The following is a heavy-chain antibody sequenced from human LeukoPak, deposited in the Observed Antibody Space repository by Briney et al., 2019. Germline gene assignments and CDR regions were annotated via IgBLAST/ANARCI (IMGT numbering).Heavy chain of an antibody. CDR2: INPNSGGT. D-gene: IGHD6-13*01. Sequence: GASVTVSCKASGYTFTGYYMHWVRQAPGKGLEWMGWINPNSGGTNYAQKFQGRVTMTRDTSISTAYMELSRLRSDDTAVYYCARDKGIAAAGIDYWGQGTLVTVSS. CDR1: GYTFTGYY. CDR3: ARDKGIAAAGIDY. J-gene: IGHJ4*02. V-gene: IGHV1-2*02.